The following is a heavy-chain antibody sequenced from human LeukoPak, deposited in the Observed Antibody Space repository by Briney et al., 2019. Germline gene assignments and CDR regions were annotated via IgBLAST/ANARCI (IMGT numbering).Heavy chain of an antibody. CDR3: ARGYPIDP. Sequence: SETLSLTCTVSGGSISSGSYYWSWIRQPAGKGLEWIGRISGSGSTLYNPSLKSRVTISLDTSNNQFSLKLTSVTAADTAVYYCARGYPIDPWGQGTLVTVSS. J-gene: IGHJ5*02. V-gene: IGHV4-61*02. D-gene: IGHD1-26*01. CDR2: ISGSGST. CDR1: GGSISSGSYY.